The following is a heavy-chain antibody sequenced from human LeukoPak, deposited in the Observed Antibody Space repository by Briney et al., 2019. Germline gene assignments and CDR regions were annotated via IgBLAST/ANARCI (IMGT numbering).Heavy chain of an antibody. Sequence: SETLSLTCTVSGGSISSSNYYWGWIRQPPGKGLERIGNIYYSGSTYYKPSLKTRVTISVDTSKNQFSLKLTSVTAADTAVYYCARHASVDGNWPRPLDYWGQGSLVTVSS. D-gene: IGHD6-19*01. J-gene: IGHJ4*02. CDR2: IYYSGST. CDR3: ARHASVDGNWPRPLDY. V-gene: IGHV4-39*01. CDR1: GGSISSSNYY.